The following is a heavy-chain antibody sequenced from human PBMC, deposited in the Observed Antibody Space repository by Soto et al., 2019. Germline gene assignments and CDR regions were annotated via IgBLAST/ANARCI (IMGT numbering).Heavy chain of an antibody. V-gene: IGHV3-23*01. CDR3: ARSSQVDFDY. D-gene: IGHD2-15*01. CDR1: GFTFSTYV. Sequence: PGGSLRLSCAATGFTFSTYVMTWFRQAPGKGLEWVAAISVSGTTYYADSVKGRFTISRDNSGDTLYLQMNSLRPEDTAMYYCARSSQVDFDYWGQGTLVTVSS. CDR2: ISVSGTT. J-gene: IGHJ4*02.